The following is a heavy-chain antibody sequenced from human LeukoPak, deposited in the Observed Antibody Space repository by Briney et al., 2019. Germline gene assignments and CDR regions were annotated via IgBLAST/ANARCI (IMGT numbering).Heavy chain of an antibody. Sequence: GGSLRLSCAASGFTFISYAMHWVRQAPGKGLEWVAFISYDGSNTYYADSVKGRFTISRDNAKNSLYLQMNSLRAEDTAVYYCAELGITMIGGVWGKGTTVTISS. CDR1: GFTFISYA. J-gene: IGHJ6*04. CDR3: AELGITMIGGV. V-gene: IGHV3-30*18. CDR2: ISYDGSNT. D-gene: IGHD3-10*02.